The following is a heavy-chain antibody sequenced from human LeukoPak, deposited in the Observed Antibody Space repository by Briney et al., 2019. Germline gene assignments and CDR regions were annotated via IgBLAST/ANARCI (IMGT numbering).Heavy chain of an antibody. D-gene: IGHD2-2*01. Sequence: PSETLSLTCTVSGGSISSGDYCWSWIRQPPGKGLEWIGYIYYSGSTYYNPSLKSRVTISVDTSKNQFSLKLSSVTAADTAVYYCARETGYCSSTSCYGRIVDYWGQGTLVTVSS. CDR1: GGSISSGDYC. J-gene: IGHJ4*02. V-gene: IGHV4-30-4*01. CDR3: ARETGYCSSTSCYGRIVDY. CDR2: IYYSGST.